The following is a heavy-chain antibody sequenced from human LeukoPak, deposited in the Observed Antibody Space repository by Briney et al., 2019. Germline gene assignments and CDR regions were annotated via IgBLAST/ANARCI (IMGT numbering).Heavy chain of an antibody. CDR2: IIPIFGTA. V-gene: IGHV1-69*05. D-gene: IGHD3-9*01. CDR3: ARGFVILTDPFDY. J-gene: IGHJ4*02. CDR1: GGTFSSYA. Sequence: SVKVSCKASGGTFSSYAISWVRQAPGQGLEWMGGIIPIFGTANYAQEFQGRVTITRDTSASTAYMELSSLRSEDMAVYYCARGFVILTDPFDYWGQGTLVTVSS.